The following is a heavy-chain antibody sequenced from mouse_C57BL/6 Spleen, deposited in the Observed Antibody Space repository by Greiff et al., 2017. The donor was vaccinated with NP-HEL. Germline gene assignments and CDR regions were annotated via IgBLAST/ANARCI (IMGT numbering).Heavy chain of an antibody. Sequence: EVQRVESGEGLVKPGGSLKLSCAASGFTFSSYAMSWVRQTPEKRLEWVAYISSGGDYIYYADTVKGRFTISRDNARNTLYLQMSSLKSEDTAMYYCTSYYYGSSYYFDYWGQGTTLTVSS. D-gene: IGHD1-1*01. J-gene: IGHJ2*01. V-gene: IGHV5-9-1*02. CDR3: TSYYYGSSYYFDY. CDR1: GFTFSSYA. CDR2: ISSGGDYI.